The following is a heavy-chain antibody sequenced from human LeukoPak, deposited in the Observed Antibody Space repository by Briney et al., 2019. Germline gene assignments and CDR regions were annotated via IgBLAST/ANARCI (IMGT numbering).Heavy chain of an antibody. CDR2: INSDGSST. Sequence: QPGGSLRLSCAASGFTFSSYWMHWVRQAPGKGLVWVSRINSDGSSTSYADSVKGRFTISRDNSKNTVYLQMNSLRVDDTAVYYCANSKVADFHYWGQGTRVTVSS. J-gene: IGHJ4*02. D-gene: IGHD6-19*01. CDR3: ANSKVADFHY. CDR1: GFTFSSYW. V-gene: IGHV3-74*01.